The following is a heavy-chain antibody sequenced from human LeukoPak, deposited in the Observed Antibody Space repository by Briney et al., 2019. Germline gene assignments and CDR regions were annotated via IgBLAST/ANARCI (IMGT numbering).Heavy chain of an antibody. Sequence: GGSLRLSCAAYGFNFNHYPIHWVRQAPGKGLEWVALISYDGINKYYADSVKGRFTISRDNSRDTLYLQMNSLRAADAAVYYCARDLSQFWPAHYYYYAMDVWGKGTTVTVSS. CDR3: ARDLSQFWPAHYYYYAMDV. J-gene: IGHJ6*04. D-gene: IGHD3-16*02. CDR2: ISYDGINK. V-gene: IGHV3-30*03. CDR1: GFNFNHYP.